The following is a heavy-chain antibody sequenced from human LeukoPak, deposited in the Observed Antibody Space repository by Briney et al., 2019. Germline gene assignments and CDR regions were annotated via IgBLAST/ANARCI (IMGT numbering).Heavy chain of an antibody. CDR1: GYTFTSYG. J-gene: IGHJ4*02. CDR2: ISAYNGNT. V-gene: IGHV1-18*01. Sequence: ASEKVSCKASGYTFTSYGISWVRQAPGQGLEWMGWISAYNGNTNYAQKLQGRVTMTTDTSTSTAYMELRSLRSDDTAVYYCARDLGWRDSSGSSDYWGQGTLVTVSS. D-gene: IGHD3-22*01. CDR3: ARDLGWRDSSGSSDY.